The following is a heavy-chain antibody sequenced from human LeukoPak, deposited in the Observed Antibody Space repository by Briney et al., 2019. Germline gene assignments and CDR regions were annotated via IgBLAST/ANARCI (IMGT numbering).Heavy chain of an antibody. CDR2: INPSGGST. Sequence: ASVKVSCKSSGYTFTSYFIHWVRQAPGQGLEWMGIINPSGGSTNYAQKFQGRVTMTRDTSTSTVYMELSSLRSEDTAVYYCAAAKFGGNSYFDYWGQGTLVTVSS. D-gene: IGHD4-23*01. J-gene: IGHJ4*02. CDR1: GYTFTSYF. CDR3: AAAKFGGNSYFDY. V-gene: IGHV1-46*01.